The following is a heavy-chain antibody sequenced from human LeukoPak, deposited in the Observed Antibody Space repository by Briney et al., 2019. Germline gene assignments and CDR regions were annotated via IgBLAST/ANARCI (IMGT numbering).Heavy chain of an antibody. CDR1: GGSISSYY. V-gene: IGHV4-59*12. CDR2: IYYSGST. Sequence: PSETLSLTCTVSGGSISSYYWSWIRQPPGKGLEWIGYIYYSGSTNYNPSLKSRVTISVDTSKNQFSLKLSSVTAADTAVYYCAKDLGFWSGYPDAFDIWGQGTMVTVSS. D-gene: IGHD3-3*01. CDR3: AKDLGFWSGYPDAFDI. J-gene: IGHJ3*02.